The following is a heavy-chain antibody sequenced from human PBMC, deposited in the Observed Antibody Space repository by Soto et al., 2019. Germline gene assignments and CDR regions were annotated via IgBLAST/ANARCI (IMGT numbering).Heavy chain of an antibody. CDR3: ARRHGPFDF. Sequence: QVQLQESGPGLVKPSETLSLTCTVSGGSISSYYWSWIRQPPGKGLEWIGYIYYSGSTSYHPSLKSRVTISVDTSKNQFALQLSSVTAADTAVYYCARRHGPFDFWGQGTLVTVSS. J-gene: IGHJ4*02. CDR2: IYYSGST. V-gene: IGHV4-59*01. CDR1: GGSISSYY.